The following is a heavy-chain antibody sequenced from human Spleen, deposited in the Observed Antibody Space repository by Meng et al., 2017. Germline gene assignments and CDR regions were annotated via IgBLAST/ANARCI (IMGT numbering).Heavy chain of an antibody. CDR3: TRGLRFLEWLLPYAMDV. CDR2: IRSKTYGGTT. Sequence: GGSLRLSCTASGFTFGDYNMNWVRQAPGKGLEWVGFIRSKTYGGTTEYAASVKGRFTISRDDSKSIAHLQMTSLKTEDTAVYYSTRGLRFLEWLLPYAMDVWGQGTTVTVSS. J-gene: IGHJ6*02. D-gene: IGHD3-3*01. V-gene: IGHV3-49*04. CDR1: GFTFGDYN.